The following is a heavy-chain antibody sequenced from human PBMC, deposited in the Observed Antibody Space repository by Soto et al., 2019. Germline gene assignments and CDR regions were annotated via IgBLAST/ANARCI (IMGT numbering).Heavy chain of an antibody. CDR1: GGTFSSYT. CDR2: IIPILGIA. D-gene: IGHD3-22*01. CDR3: ARGLHYDSISLDDY. Sequence: QVQLVQSGAEVKKPGSSVKVSCKASGGTFSSYTISWVRQAPGQGLEWMGRIIPILGIANYAQKFQGRVTITADKSTITAYMELSSLRSEDTAVYYCARGLHYDSISLDDYWGQGTLVTLSS. V-gene: IGHV1-69*02. J-gene: IGHJ4*02.